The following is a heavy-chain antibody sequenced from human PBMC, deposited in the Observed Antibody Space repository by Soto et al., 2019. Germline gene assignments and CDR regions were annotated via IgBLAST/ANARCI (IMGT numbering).Heavy chain of an antibody. CDR1: GGTFSSYA. CDR3: AREGGYDILTGYYNLYY. CDR2: IIPIFGTA. V-gene: IGHV1-69*01. D-gene: IGHD3-9*01. J-gene: IGHJ4*02. Sequence: QVQLVQSGAEVKKPGSSVKVSCKASGGTFSSYAISWVRQAPGQGLEWMGGIIPIFGTANYAPKFQGRVTITADESTSTAYMELSSLRSEDTAVYYCAREGGYDILTGYYNLYYWGQGTLVTVSS.